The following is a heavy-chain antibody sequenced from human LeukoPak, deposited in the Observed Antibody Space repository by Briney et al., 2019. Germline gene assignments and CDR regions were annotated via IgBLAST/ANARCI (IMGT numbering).Heavy chain of an antibody. CDR3: ARYSSPYAGYYYYGMDV. V-gene: IGHV1-69*04. J-gene: IGHJ6*02. Sequence: GASVKVSCKASGGTFSSYAISWVRQAPGQGLEWMGRIIPILGIANYAQKFQGRVTITADKSTSTAYMALSSLISEDTAVYYCARYSSPYAGYYYYGMDVWGQGTTVTVSS. CDR2: IIPILGIA. D-gene: IGHD6-13*01. CDR1: GGTFSSYA.